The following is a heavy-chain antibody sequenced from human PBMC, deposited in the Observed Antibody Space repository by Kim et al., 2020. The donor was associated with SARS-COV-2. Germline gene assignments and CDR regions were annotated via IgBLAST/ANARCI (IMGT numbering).Heavy chain of an antibody. V-gene: IGHV3-23*01. CDR3: AKGTTFYFDSSGYYLNS. D-gene: IGHD3-22*01. CDR1: GFTFGSYA. Sequence: GGSLRLSCAASGFTFGSYAMAWVRQAPGKGLEWVAHIVGSGERTSYADSVKGRLTVSRDNSENTLFLRMNSLRAEDTAVYFCAKGTTFYFDSSGYYLNSWGQGILVTVSS. CDR2: IVGSGERT. J-gene: IGHJ4*02.